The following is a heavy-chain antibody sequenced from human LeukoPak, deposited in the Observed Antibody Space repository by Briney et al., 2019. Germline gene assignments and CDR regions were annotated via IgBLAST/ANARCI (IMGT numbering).Heavy chain of an antibody. CDR2: ISYDGTNK. Sequence: PGGSLRLSCAASGFTFRSYGMHWVRQAPGKGLEWVAAISYDGTNKYYADSVKGRFTISRDNSKNTLDLQMNSLRAEDTAVYYCASDYGDYGGTYGFDYWGQGTLVTVSS. CDR1: GFTFRSYG. CDR3: ASDYGDYGGTYGFDY. J-gene: IGHJ4*02. D-gene: IGHD4-17*01. V-gene: IGHV3-30*03.